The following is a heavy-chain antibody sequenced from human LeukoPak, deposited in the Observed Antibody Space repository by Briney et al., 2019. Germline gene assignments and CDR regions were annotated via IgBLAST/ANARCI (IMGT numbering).Heavy chain of an antibody. CDR2: ISYDGSNK. CDR1: GFTFSTYG. J-gene: IGHJ6*03. D-gene: IGHD2-15*01. CDR3: ARDFDRMVAVAGYYMDV. V-gene: IGHV3-30*03. Sequence: PGRSLRLSCAASGFTFSTYGMHWVRQAPGKGLEWVAVISYDGSNKYYADSVKGRFTISRDNSKNTLYLQMNSLRAEDTAVYYCARDFDRMVAVAGYYMDVWGKGTTVTVSS.